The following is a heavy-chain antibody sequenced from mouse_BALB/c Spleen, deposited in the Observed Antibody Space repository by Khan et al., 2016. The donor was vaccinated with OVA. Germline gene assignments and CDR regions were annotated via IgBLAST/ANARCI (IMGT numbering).Heavy chain of an antibody. CDR2: IHFSGST. CDR1: GYSITSGYN. V-gene: IGHV3-1*02. CDR3: AEEFPTD. J-gene: IGHJ3*01. Sequence: EVQLQESGPDLVKPSQSLSLTCTVTGYSITSGYNWHWIRQFPGNKLEWMGYIHFSGSTSYNPSLKSRISITRDTSKNQFSLQLNAVTTEDTSTXYCAEEFPTDWGQGTLVTVSA.